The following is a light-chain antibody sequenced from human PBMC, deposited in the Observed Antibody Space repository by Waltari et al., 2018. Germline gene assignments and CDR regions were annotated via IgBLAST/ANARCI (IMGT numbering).Light chain of an antibody. CDR2: GAI. CDR1: QSIRTN. J-gene: IGKJ5*01. Sequence: ILMTQSPATLSVSPGESATLSCRASQSIRTNLTWYQQNPGQAPSLLIYGAINRATGVPARFSGSGSGTEFTLTISSLQSEDFAVYYCQQYSKWPPITFGQGTRLEIK. CDR3: QQYSKWPPIT. V-gene: IGKV3-15*01.